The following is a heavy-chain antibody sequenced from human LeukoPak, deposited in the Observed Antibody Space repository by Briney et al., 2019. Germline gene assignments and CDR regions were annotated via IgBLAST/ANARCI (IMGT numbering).Heavy chain of an antibody. D-gene: IGHD1-26*01. J-gene: IGHJ6*02. Sequence: QAGGSLRLSCAASGFTVSSNYMSWVRQAPGKGLEWVSVIYSGGSTYYADSVKGRFTISRDTSKNTPYLQMNSLRAEDTAVYYCARDPVGAIVYGMDVWGQGTTVTVSS. CDR3: ARDPVGAIVYGMDV. V-gene: IGHV3-66*01. CDR1: GFTVSSNY. CDR2: IYSGGST.